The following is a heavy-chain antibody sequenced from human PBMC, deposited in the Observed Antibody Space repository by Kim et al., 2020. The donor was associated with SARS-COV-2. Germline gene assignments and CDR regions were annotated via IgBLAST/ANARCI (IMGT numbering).Heavy chain of an antibody. CDR3: ARVFDSAYYYYYMDV. J-gene: IGHJ6*03. D-gene: IGHD3-9*01. CDR1: GGSISSYY. V-gene: IGHV4-59*01. CDR2: IYYSGST. Sequence: SETLSLTCTVSGGSISSYYWSWIRQPPGKGLEWIGYIYYSGSTNYNPSLKSRVTISVDTSKNQFSLKLSSVTAADTAVYYCARVFDSAYYYYYMDVWGKGTTVTVSS.